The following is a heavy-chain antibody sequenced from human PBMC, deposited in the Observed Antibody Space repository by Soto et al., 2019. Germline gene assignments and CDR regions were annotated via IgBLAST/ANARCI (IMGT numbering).Heavy chain of an antibody. V-gene: IGHV3-23*01. J-gene: IGHJ4*02. Sequence: GGSLRLSCAASGFTFSTYAMTWVRQAPGKGLEWVSSISDSGGSTYYADSVKGRFTISRDNSKNTLYLQMHSLRAEDTAVYYCAKHYPFDYWGQGTLVTVSS. D-gene: IGHD3-10*01. CDR3: AKHYPFDY. CDR2: ISDSGGST. CDR1: GFTFSTYA.